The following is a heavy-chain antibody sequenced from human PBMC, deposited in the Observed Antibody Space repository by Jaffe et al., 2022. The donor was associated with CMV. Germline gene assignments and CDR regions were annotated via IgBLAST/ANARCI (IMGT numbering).Heavy chain of an antibody. CDR1: GFTFSSSA. CDR3: AAMGVDYSGSPSYHYYGMDV. CDR2: IVVGSDNI. D-gene: IGHD3-10*01. V-gene: IGHV1-58*01. Sequence: QMQVVQSGPEVKKPGTSVKVSCKASGFTFSSSAVQWVRQARGQRLEWIGWIVVGSDNINYAQKFRERVTLSRDMSTATAYMELRSLRSDDTAVYYCAAMGVDYSGSPSYHYYGMDVWGQGTTVTVSS. J-gene: IGHJ6*02.